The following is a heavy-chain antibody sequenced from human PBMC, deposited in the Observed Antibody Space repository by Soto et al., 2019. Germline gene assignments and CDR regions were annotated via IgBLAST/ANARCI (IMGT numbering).Heavy chain of an antibody. Sequence: PSEPLSLTWTVSGGSISSSSYYWGWIRQPPGKGLEWIGSIYYSGSTYYNPSLKSRVTISVDTSKNQFSLKLSSVTAADTAVYYCARHRKIRVGWFGERDCIPPFDYWGQGTLVTVTS. V-gene: IGHV4-39*01. CDR2: IYYSGST. J-gene: IGHJ4*02. CDR1: GGSISSSSYY. D-gene: IGHD3-10*01. CDR3: ARHRKIRVGWFGERDCIPPFDY.